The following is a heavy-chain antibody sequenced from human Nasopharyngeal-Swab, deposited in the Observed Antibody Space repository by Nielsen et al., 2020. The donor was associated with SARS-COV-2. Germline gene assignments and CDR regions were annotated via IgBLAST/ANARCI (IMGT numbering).Heavy chain of an antibody. Sequence: ASVKVSCKASGYTFTRYGLSWVRQATGQGLEWMGWMSGFDGRTNDAQKFRDRVTLTTDTSTSTIYMEVISLTSDDTAMFYCARDYYDNSYYVFDIWGQGTLVTVSS. J-gene: IGHJ3*02. CDR3: ARDYYDNSYYVFDI. CDR2: MSGFDGRT. D-gene: IGHD3-22*01. V-gene: IGHV1-18*01. CDR1: GYTFTRYG.